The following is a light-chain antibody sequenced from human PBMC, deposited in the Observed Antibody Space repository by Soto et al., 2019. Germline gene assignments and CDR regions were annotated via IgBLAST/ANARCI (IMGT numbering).Light chain of an antibody. V-gene: IGKV3-20*01. CDR3: QQYGSSQIT. CDR1: QSVGTF. CDR2: GAS. Sequence: EIVLTQSPATLSLSPGESATLSCRASQSVGTFLAWYQHKPGQAPRLLIYGASSRATGIPDRFSGSGSGTDFTPTISRLEPEDFAVYYCQQYGSSQITFGQGTRLEIK. J-gene: IGKJ5*01.